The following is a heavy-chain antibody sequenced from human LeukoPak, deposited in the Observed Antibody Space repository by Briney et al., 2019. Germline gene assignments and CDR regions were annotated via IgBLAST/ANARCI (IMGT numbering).Heavy chain of an antibody. CDR3: ARSGCSSTRCYVAY. CDR2: ISGTGGST. J-gene: IGHJ4*02. D-gene: IGHD2-2*01. V-gene: IGHV3-23*01. CDR1: GFTFDTYA. Sequence: GGSLRLSCAASGFTFDTYAMTWVRQAPGKGLEWVSVISGTGGSTYYADSVKGRFTISRDNSQNTLSLQMNSLRAEDTAVYYCARSGCSSTRCYVAYWGQGTLVTVSS.